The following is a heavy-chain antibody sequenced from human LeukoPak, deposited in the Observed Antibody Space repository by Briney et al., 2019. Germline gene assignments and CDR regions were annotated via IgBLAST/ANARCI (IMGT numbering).Heavy chain of an antibody. CDR1: GFTFSGSA. Sequence: GGSLRLSCAASGFTFSGSAMHWVRQASGKGLEWVGRIRSKANSYATAYAASVKGRFTISRDDSKNTAYLQMNSLKTEDTAVYYCTRSVSSSGWYRDYWGQGTLVTVSS. J-gene: IGHJ4*02. CDR3: TRSVSSSGWYRDY. D-gene: IGHD6-19*01. V-gene: IGHV3-73*01. CDR2: IRSKANSYAT.